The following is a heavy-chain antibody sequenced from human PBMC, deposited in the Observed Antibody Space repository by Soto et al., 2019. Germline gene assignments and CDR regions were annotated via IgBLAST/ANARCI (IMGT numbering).Heavy chain of an antibody. Sequence: QVQLVESGGGVVQPGRSLRLSCAASGFTFSSYAMHWVRQAPGKGLEWVAVISYDGSNKYYADSAKGRFTISRDNSKNPLYVQMNRLRAEDTAVYSCARPAVLCSGGGCYSAPTGYWGQGTLVTVSS. CDR1: GFTFSSYA. CDR3: ARPAVLCSGGGCYSAPTGY. J-gene: IGHJ4*02. V-gene: IGHV3-30-3*01. D-gene: IGHD2-15*01. CDR2: ISYDGSNK.